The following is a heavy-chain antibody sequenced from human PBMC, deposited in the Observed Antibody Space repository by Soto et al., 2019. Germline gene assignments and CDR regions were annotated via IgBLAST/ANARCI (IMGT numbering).Heavy chain of an antibody. CDR1: GFTFSSYG. CDR3: ARGYSYGPFDY. D-gene: IGHD5-18*01. Sequence: QGQLVESGGGVVQPGRSLRLSCAASGFTFSSYGMHWVRQAPGKGLEWVAVIWYDGSNKYYADSVKGRFTISRDNSKNTLYLQMNSLRAEDTAVYYCARGYSYGPFDYWGQGTLVTVSS. J-gene: IGHJ4*02. V-gene: IGHV3-33*01. CDR2: IWYDGSNK.